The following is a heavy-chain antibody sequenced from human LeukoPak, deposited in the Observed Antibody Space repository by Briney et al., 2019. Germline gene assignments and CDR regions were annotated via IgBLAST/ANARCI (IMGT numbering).Heavy chain of an antibody. D-gene: IGHD2-8*01. CDR2: INHSGSA. Sequence: KPSETLSLTCAVYVGSFSDYYWTWIRQPPGKGLEWIGEINHSGSANYNPSLKSRVTMSVDTSRNQFSLRLSSVTAADTAVYYCARGYPNNFDYWGQGNLVTVSS. CDR3: ARGYPNNFDY. V-gene: IGHV4-34*01. CDR1: VGSFSDYY. J-gene: IGHJ4*02.